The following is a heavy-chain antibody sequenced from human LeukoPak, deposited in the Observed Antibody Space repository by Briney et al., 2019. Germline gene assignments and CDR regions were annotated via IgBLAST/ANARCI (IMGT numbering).Heavy chain of an antibody. CDR1: GGSISSGGYS. CDR2: IYHSGST. Sequence: SRTLSLTCAVSGGSISSGGYSWSWIRQPPGKGLEWIGYIYHSGSTYYNPSLKSRVTISVDRSKNQFSLKLSSVTAADTAVYYCARAGRPYYDFWSGYPDHWGQGTLVTVSS. J-gene: IGHJ4*02. V-gene: IGHV4-30-2*01. CDR3: ARAGRPYYDFWSGYPDH. D-gene: IGHD3-3*01.